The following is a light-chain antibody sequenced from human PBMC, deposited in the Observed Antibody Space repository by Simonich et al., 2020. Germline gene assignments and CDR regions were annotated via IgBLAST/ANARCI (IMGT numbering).Light chain of an antibody. CDR3: SSYTSSSPWV. CDR1: NSDVGGYNY. CDR2: DVS. J-gene: IGLJ3*02. V-gene: IGLV2-14*01. Sequence: QSALTQPASVSGSPGQSITISCTGTNSDVGGYNYVSWSQQHPGKAPKLKIYDVSKRPSGVSNRFSGSKSGNTASLTISGLQAEDEADYYCSSYTSSSPWVFGGGTKLTVL.